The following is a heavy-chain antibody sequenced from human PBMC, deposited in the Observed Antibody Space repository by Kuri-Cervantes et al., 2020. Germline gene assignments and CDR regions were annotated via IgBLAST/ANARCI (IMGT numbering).Heavy chain of an antibody. CDR1: GYTFTSYG. CDR3: ARVDGFGETTDYYYYYGMDV. J-gene: IGHJ6*02. CDR2: ISAYNGNT. V-gene: IGHV1-18*01. Sequence: ASVKVSCKASGYTFTSYGISWVRQAPGQGREWMGWISAYNGNTNYAQKLQGRVTMTRDTSISTAYMALSRLRSDDTAVYYCARVDGFGETTDYYYYYGMDVWGQGTTVTVSS. D-gene: IGHD3-10*01.